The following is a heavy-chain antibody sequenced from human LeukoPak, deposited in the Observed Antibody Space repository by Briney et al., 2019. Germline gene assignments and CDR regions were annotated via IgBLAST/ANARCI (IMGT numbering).Heavy chain of an antibody. CDR1: AFSDKSNY. CDR3: ASRHCSGENCYAGPLDF. V-gene: IGHV3-53*01. J-gene: IGHJ4*02. D-gene: IGHD2-8*02. CDR2: SYSGGST. Sequence: GGSLRLSCVASAFSDKSNYMSWVRQAQGKGPEWVSVSYSGGSTYYEDSVKGRFTVSSDVSKNTLYLQMNNLRGEDTAVYYCASRHCSGENCYAGPLDFWGQGIQVTVSS.